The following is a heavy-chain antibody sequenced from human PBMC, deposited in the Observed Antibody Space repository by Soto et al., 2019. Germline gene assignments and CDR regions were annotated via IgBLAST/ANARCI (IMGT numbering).Heavy chain of an antibody. Sequence: QVQLVESGGGVVQPGRSLRLSCAASGFTFSNYGMHWVRQAPGQGLEWVAGISYHGSDKYYADSVKGRFTISRDNSKNTLYLQMDSLRAEDTAVYYGANEHLTTTVTTVGYWGQGTLVTVSS. D-gene: IGHD4-17*01. V-gene: IGHV3-30*18. J-gene: IGHJ4*02. CDR3: ANEHLTTTVTTVGY. CDR2: ISYHGSDK. CDR1: GFTFSNYG.